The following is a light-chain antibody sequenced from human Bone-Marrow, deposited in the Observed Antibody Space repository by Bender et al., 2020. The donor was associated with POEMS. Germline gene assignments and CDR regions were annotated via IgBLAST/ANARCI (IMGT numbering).Light chain of an antibody. Sequence: QSALTQPPSASGSPGQSVTISCTGTSSDVGGYNYVSWYQQHPGKAPKVVIYAVSNRPSGVSNRFSGSKSGNTASLTISGLQAEDEADYYCSSYTSSSTLEFGGGTKLTVL. V-gene: IGLV2-14*03. J-gene: IGLJ3*02. CDR1: SSDVGGYNY. CDR2: AVS. CDR3: SSYTSSSTLE.